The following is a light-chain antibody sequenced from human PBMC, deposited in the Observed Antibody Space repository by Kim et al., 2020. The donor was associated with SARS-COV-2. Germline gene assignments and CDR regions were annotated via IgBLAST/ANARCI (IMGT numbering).Light chain of an antibody. J-gene: IGLJ2*01. V-gene: IGLV3-21*04. CDR1: NIGCLS. CDR3: QVWDSTSDHVI. CDR2: SDT. Sequence: APGKPATKPWGEENIGCLSVNWYQQKAGQAPVLVIHSDTDRPSGIPERVSGTNSGTAATLTISRVEAGDEADYYCQVWDSTSDHVIFGGGTQLTVL.